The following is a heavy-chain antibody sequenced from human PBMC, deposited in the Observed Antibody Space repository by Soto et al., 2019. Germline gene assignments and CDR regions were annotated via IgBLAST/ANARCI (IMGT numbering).Heavy chain of an antibody. J-gene: IGHJ4*01. CDR2: INPNSGGT. CDR3: VRDKVAEMDTITNY. D-gene: IGHD5-18*01. V-gene: IGHV1-2*02. Sequence: QVQLVQSGAEVKKPGASVKVSCKAFGYTFTASYMPWVLQAPGQGLEWMGWINPNSGGTKYAKMFQGRVTMTRDTSISTVYMELSRLRSDDTAVYYCVRDKVAEMDTITNYWGHGTLVTVSS. CDR1: GYTFTASY.